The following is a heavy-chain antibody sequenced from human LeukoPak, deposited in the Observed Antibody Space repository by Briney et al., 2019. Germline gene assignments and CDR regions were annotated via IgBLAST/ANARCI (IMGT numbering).Heavy chain of an antibody. CDR2: IYYSGST. CDR3: AGAIQRYCSSTSCYYDAFDI. Sequence: SETLSLTCTVSGGSISSYDWSWLRQPPGKGLEWSGYIYYSGSTNYNPSLKSRVTISVDTSKNQFSLKLSSVTAADTAVYYCAGAIQRYCSSTSCYYDAFDIWGQGTMVTVSS. D-gene: IGHD2-2*01. J-gene: IGHJ3*02. CDR1: GGSISSYD. V-gene: IGHV4-59*01.